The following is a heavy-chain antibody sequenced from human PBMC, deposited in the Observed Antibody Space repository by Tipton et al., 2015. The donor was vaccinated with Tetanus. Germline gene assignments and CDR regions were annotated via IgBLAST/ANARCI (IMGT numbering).Heavy chain of an antibody. CDR2: INSDGSST. CDR1: GFTFSSYW. V-gene: IGHV3-74*01. Sequence: SLRLSCAASGFTFSSYWMHWVRQAPGKGLVWVSRINSDGSSTSYADSVKGRFTISRDNAKNTLYLQMNSLRAEDTAVYYCARVPFWGSYWYFDLWGRGTLVTVSS. D-gene: IGHD7-27*01. CDR3: ARVPFWGSYWYFDL. J-gene: IGHJ2*01.